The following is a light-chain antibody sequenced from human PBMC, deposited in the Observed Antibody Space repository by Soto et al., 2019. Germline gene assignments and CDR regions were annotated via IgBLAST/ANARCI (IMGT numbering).Light chain of an antibody. CDR3: SSYTSSSTYV. V-gene: IGLV2-14*01. J-gene: IGLJ1*01. CDR2: DVS. Sequence: QSVLTQPASVSGSPGQSITISCTGTSSDVGGYKYVSWYQQHPGKAPKLMIYDVSNRPSGISNRFSGSKSGNTASLTISGLQAEDEADYYCSSYTSSSTYVSGSGTKVTVL. CDR1: SSDVGGYKY.